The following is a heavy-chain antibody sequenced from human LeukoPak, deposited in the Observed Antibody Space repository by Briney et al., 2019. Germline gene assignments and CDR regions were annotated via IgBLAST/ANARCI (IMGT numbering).Heavy chain of an antibody. D-gene: IGHD3-16*02. J-gene: IGHJ4*02. CDR2: IRYDGSNK. V-gene: IGHV3-30*02. CDR3: AKELSDYVWGSYRYGEADY. Sequence: PGGSLRLSCAASGFTFSSYGMHWVRQAPGKGLEWVAFIRYDGSNKYYADSVKGRFTISRDNSKNTLYLQMNSLRAEDTAVYYCAKELSDYVWGSYRYGEADYWGQGTLVTVSS. CDR1: GFTFSSYG.